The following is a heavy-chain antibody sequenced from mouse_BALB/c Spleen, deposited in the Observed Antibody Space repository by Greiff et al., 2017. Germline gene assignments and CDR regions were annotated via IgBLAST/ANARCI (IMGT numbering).Heavy chain of an antibody. CDR2: ISSGSSTI. J-gene: IGHJ2*01. CDR3: AREGRGLRPLFDY. CDR1: GFTFSSFG. V-gene: IGHV5-17*02. Sequence: EVKLMESGGGLVQPGGSRKLSCAASGFTFSSFGMHWVRQAPEKGLEWVAYISSGSSTIYYADTVKGRFTISRDNPKNTLFLQMTSLRSEATAMYYCAREGRGLRPLFDYWGQGTTLTVSS. D-gene: IGHD2-4*01.